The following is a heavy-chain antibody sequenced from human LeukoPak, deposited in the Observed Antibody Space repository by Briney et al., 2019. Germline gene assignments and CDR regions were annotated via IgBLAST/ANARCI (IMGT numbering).Heavy chain of an antibody. D-gene: IGHD6-19*01. Sequence: PSETLSHTCAVSGGSISSSNWWSWVRQAPVKGLEWVANIKQDGSEKYYVDSVKGRFTISRDNAKNSLYLQMNSLRAEDTAVYYCASTPPHLQWLGAFDIWGQGTMVTVSS. CDR2: IKQDGSEK. CDR3: ASTPPHLQWLGAFDI. V-gene: IGHV3-7*01. J-gene: IGHJ3*02. CDR1: GGSISSSNW.